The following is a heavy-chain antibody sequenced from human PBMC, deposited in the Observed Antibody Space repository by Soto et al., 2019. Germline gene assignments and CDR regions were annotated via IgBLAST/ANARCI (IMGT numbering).Heavy chain of an antibody. Sequence: LRLSCAGPGFTFSNYAISWVRQAPGQGLEWVSAISSAVNTYYADHVKGRFTISRDNSTNTLSLQMISLRAEDTAVYYCAKQVRDGTSSPYYFDYWGQGTLVTVSS. CDR3: AKQVRDGTSSPYYFDY. CDR1: GFTFSNYA. J-gene: IGHJ4*02. CDR2: ISSAVNT. V-gene: IGHV3-23*01. D-gene: IGHD6-6*01.